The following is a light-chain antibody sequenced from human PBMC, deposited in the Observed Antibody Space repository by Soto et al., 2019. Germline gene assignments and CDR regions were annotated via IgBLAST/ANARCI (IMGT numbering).Light chain of an antibody. CDR1: QSVSTN. J-gene: IGKJ2*01. Sequence: EIVMTQSPATLSVSPGERATLSCRASQSVSTNLAWYQQKPGQAPRLLMYGASTRATGIPARFSGSGSGTEFTLTISSLQSEDFAVYYCQQYHNWPPYTFGQGTKQEIK. CDR2: GAS. V-gene: IGKV3-15*01. CDR3: QQYHNWPPYT.